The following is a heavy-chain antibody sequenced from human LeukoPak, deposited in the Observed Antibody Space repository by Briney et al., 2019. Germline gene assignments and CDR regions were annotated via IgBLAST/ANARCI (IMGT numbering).Heavy chain of an antibody. D-gene: IGHD2-21*02. Sequence: GSLRLSCAASGFTFSSYAMSWVRQAPGKGLEWVSAISGSGGSAYYADSVKGRFTISRDNSKNTLYLQMNSLRAEDTAVYYCAKVVHIVVVTALYYFDYWGQGTLVTVSS. CDR3: AKVVHIVVVTALYYFDY. CDR1: GFTFSSYA. V-gene: IGHV3-23*01. J-gene: IGHJ4*02. CDR2: ISGSGGSA.